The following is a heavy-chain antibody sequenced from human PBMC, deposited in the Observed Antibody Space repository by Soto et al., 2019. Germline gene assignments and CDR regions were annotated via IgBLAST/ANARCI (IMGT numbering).Heavy chain of an antibody. CDR2: INPSGGST. D-gene: IGHD3-22*01. CDR1: GYSFPSYY. V-gene: IGHV1-46*03. J-gene: IGHJ6*02. Sequence: ASVNVSCKACGYSFPSYYMHWVRQAPGQRLEWMGIINPSGGSTSYAQKFQSRVTMITDTSTNTVYMELSSLRSEDTAVYYCARESGGITMIVPSQSMDVWGQGTTVTVSS. CDR3: ARESGGITMIVPSQSMDV.